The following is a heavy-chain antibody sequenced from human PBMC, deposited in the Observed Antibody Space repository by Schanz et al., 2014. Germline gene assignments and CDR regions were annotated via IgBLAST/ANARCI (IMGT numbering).Heavy chain of an antibody. D-gene: IGHD6-19*01. J-gene: IGHJ4*02. Sequence: VHLLESGGGVVQPGRSLTLSCAVSTSLFSRSVIHWVRQAPGKGLEWVAVMWNDGIKTHYADSGKGRFTISRDNSKNTVYLQMNSLRTDDTAMYYCARDPNTSAWLPYFDTWGQGTLVTVSS. CDR2: MWNDGIKT. CDR1: TSLFSRSV. CDR3: ARDPNTSAWLPYFDT. V-gene: IGHV3-30*04.